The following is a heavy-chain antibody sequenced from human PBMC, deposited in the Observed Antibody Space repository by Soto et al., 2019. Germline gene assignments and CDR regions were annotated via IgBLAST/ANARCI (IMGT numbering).Heavy chain of an antibody. D-gene: IGHD6-19*01. CDR1: GGSISSNSYY. J-gene: IGHJ5*02. V-gene: IGHV4-39*01. CDR2: IYYSGST. CDR3: VQGLWLGWFDP. Sequence: SETLSLTCTVSGGSISSNSYYWGWIRLPPGKGLEWIGSIYYSGSTYYSPSLKSRVTISLDTSKNQFSLNLGSVTDGDTAVYFCVQGLWLGWFDPWGQGILVTVSS.